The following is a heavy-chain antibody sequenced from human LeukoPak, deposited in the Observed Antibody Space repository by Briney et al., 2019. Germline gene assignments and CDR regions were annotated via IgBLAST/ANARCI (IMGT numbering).Heavy chain of an antibody. CDR2: INHSGST. CDR3: ARGVVRGINWFDP. V-gene: IGHV4-34*01. D-gene: IGHD3-10*01. Sequence: SETLSLTCAVYGGSFSGYYWSWIRQPPGKGLEWIGEINHSGSTNYNPSLKSRVTISVDTSKNQFSLKLSSVTAADTAVYYCARGVVRGINWFDPWGQGTLVTVSS. CDR1: GGSFSGYY. J-gene: IGHJ5*02.